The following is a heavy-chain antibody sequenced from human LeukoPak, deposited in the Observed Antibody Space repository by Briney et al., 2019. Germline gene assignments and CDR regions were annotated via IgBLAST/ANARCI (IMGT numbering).Heavy chain of an antibody. CDR1: GFTFSSYW. CDR3: ARAPFGTESL. D-gene: IGHD3-10*01. V-gene: IGHV3-74*03. CDR2: IKSDGSSI. J-gene: IGHJ4*02. Sequence: QPGGSLRLSCAASGFTFSSYWMHWVRQAPGKGLVWVSRIKSDGSSITYADSVRGRFTISRDNAKKTLYLKMNSLRAEGTAVYYCARAPFGTESLWGQGTLVTVSS.